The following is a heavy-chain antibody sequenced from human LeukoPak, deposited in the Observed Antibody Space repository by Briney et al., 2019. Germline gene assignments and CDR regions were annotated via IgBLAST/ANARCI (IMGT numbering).Heavy chain of an antibody. J-gene: IGHJ5*02. CDR1: GYTFAGYY. CDR3: ARGPIAAAGRWFDP. CDR2: INPNSGGT. V-gene: IGHV1-2*02. Sequence: ASVKVSCKGSGYTFAGYYMHWVRQAPGQGLEWMGWINPNSGGTNYAQKFQGRVTMTRDTSISTAYMELSRLRSDDTAVYYCARGPIAAAGRWFDPWGQGTLVTVSS. D-gene: IGHD6-13*01.